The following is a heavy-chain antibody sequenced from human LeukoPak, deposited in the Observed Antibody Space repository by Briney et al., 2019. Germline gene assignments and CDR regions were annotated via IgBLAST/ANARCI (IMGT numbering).Heavy chain of an antibody. Sequence: GASAKVSCKASGYTFTSYYMHWVRQAPGQGLEWMGMINPSGGSTSYAQKFQGRVTMTRDTSTSTVYMELSSLRSEDTAVYYCARLSGSSTGDYWGQGTLVTVSS. CDR3: ARLSGSSTGDY. V-gene: IGHV1-46*01. CDR1: GYTFTSYY. D-gene: IGHD1-26*01. CDR2: INPSGGST. J-gene: IGHJ4*02.